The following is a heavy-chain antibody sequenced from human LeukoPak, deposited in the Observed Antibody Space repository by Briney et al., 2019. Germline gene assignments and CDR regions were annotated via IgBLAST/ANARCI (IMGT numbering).Heavy chain of an antibody. D-gene: IGHD1-26*01. J-gene: IGHJ4*02. Sequence: SETLSLTCAVYGGSFSGYYWSWIRQPPGKGLEWIGEINHSGSTNYNPSLKSRVTISVDTSKNQFSLKLSSVTAADTAVDYCASNGGQIVGATRKFDYWGQGTLATVSS. CDR3: ASNGGQIVGATRKFDY. CDR1: GGSFSGYY. V-gene: IGHV4-34*01. CDR2: INHSGST.